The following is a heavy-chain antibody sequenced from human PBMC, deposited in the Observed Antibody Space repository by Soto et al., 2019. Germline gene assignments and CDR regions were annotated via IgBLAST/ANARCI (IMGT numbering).Heavy chain of an antibody. CDR1: SGSISSGNW. CDR2: TYHSGST. D-gene: IGHD3-3*01. J-gene: IGHJ5*02. CDR3: ARRPGFLLPFDP. Sequence: QVQLQESGPGLVKPSGTLSLTCAVSSGSISSGNWWSWVRQPPGEGLEWIGETYHSGSTHYNPSLKSRVTISVDKSKNQISLKLRSVTAADTAVYYCARRPGFLLPFDPWGQGTLVTVSS. V-gene: IGHV4-4*02.